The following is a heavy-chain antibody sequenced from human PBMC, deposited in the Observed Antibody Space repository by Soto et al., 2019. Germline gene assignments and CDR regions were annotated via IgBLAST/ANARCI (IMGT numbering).Heavy chain of an antibody. V-gene: IGHV3-48*02. J-gene: IGHJ4*02. D-gene: IGHD6-6*01. CDR3: ATGIIAGRNY. CDR1: GFTFSSYN. CDR2: ISKSGTT. Sequence: GGSLRLSCTASGFTFSSYNMHWVRRAPGKGLENLSYISKSGTTYYADSVKGRFTISRDNAKTSVFLQMNSLRDEDTAVYYCATGIIAGRNYWGPGTLVTVSS.